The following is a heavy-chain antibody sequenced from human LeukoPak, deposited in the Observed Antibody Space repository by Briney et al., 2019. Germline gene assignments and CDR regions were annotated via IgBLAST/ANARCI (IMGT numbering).Heavy chain of an antibody. CDR3: ARGYYYDSSGYYYWDYFDY. Sequence: PGGSLRLSCAASGFTFDDYGMSWVRQAPGKGLEWVSGINWNGGSTGYADSVKGRFTISRDNAKNSLYLQTNSLRAEDTALYYCARGYYYDSSGYYYWDYFDYWGQGTLVTVSS. CDR1: GFTFDDYG. D-gene: IGHD3-22*01. J-gene: IGHJ4*02. CDR2: INWNGGST. V-gene: IGHV3-20*04.